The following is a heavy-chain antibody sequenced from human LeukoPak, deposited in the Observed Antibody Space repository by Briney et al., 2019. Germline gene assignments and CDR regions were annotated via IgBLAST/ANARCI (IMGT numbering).Heavy chain of an antibody. Sequence: SETLSLTCTVSGGSISSSSYYWGWIRQPPGKGLEWIGEINHSGSTNYNPSLKSRVTISVDTSKNQFSLKLSSVTAADTAVYYCARQRRGYGSGSWGGWFDPWGQGTLVTVSS. CDR2: INHSGST. D-gene: IGHD3-10*01. J-gene: IGHJ5*02. CDR3: ARQRRGYGSGSWGGWFDP. CDR1: GGSISSSSYY. V-gene: IGHV4-39*01.